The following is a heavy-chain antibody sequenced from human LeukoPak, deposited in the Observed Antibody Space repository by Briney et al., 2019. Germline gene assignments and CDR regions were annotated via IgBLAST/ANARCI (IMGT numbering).Heavy chain of an antibody. Sequence: PGGSLRLSCAASGFTFSSYWMSWVRQAPGKGLEWVANIKQDGSEKYYVDSVKGRFTISRDNAKNSLYLQMNSLRAEDTALYYCAKDISLRLGELSFDFDYWGQGTLVTVSS. CDR3: AKDISLRLGELSFDFDY. CDR1: GFTFSSYW. CDR2: IKQDGSEK. J-gene: IGHJ4*02. V-gene: IGHV3-7*03. D-gene: IGHD3-16*02.